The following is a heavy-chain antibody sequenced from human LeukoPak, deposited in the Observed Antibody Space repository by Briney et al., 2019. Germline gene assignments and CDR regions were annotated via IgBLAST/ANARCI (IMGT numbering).Heavy chain of an antibody. CDR1: GDSISSANYY. D-gene: IGHD3-10*01. CDR3: ASSYYYGSGTFMDV. CDR2: IYTSGST. J-gene: IGHJ6*03. Sequence: SETLSLTCTVSGDSISSANYYWNWIRQPAGKGLEWIGRIYTSGSTNYNPSLKSRVTMSVDTSKNQFSLKVTSVTAADTAVYYCASSYYYGSGTFMDVWGRGTTVTISS. V-gene: IGHV4-61*02.